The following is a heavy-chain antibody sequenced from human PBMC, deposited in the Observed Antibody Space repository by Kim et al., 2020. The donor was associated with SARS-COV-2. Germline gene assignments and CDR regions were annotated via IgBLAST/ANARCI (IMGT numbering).Heavy chain of an antibody. CDR2: INAGNGIT. CDR1: GYTFTSYA. J-gene: IGHJ6*02. Sequence: ASVKVSCKASGYTFTSYAMHWVRQAPGQRLEWMGWINAGNGITKYSQKFQGRVTITRDTSASTAYMELSSLRSEDTAVYYCARDEGAGYDSSGLDGMDVWGQGTTVTVSS. CDR3: ARDEGAGYDSSGLDGMDV. V-gene: IGHV1-3*01. D-gene: IGHD3-22*01.